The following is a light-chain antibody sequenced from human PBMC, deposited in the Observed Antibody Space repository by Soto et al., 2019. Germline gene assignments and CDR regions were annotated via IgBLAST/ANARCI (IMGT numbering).Light chain of an antibody. CDR2: DAS. J-gene: IGKJ1*01. V-gene: IGKV3-11*01. CDR3: LQRSSWPRT. Sequence: PGARASLSCMTSQSVSNFLAWYQQKPGQAPRLLIYDASNRATGIPARFSGSGSGTDFTLTISSLEPEDFALYYCLQRSSWPRTFGQGTKVDIK. CDR1: QSVSNF.